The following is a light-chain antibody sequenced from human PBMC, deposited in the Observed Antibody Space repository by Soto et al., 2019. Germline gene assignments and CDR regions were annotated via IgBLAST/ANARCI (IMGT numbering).Light chain of an antibody. Sequence: DIQMTQSPSTLSASVGDRVTITCRASQSISSWLAWYQQKAGKAPKLLIYDASSLKRGVPSRFSGSGSGTEFTLTISSLQPDDFATYYCQQYNTYSYTFGQGTKVDIK. CDR3: QQYNTYSYT. J-gene: IGKJ2*01. CDR2: DAS. V-gene: IGKV1-5*01. CDR1: QSISSW.